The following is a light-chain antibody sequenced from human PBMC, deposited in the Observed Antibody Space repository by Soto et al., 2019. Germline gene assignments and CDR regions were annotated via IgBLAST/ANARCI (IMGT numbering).Light chain of an antibody. V-gene: IGLV2-14*01. J-gene: IGLJ2*01. CDR3: SSDSSSSHVV. CDR2: EVT. CDR1: SSDVGGYNS. Sequence: QSALTQPASVSGSPGQSSTISCTGTSSDVGGYNSVSWYQQHPGKAPKLMIYEVTDRPSGVSNRFSGSQSGNTASLTISGLQAEDEAYYYCSSDSSSSHVVFGGGTKLTVL.